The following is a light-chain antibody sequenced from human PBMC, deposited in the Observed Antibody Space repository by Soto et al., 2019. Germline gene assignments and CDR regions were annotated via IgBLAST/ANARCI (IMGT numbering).Light chain of an antibody. CDR1: QSISSW. CDR2: KAS. CDR3: QQYNTYPYT. Sequence: DIPLTQSPSTLSASVGDRVTITCRASQSISSWLAWYQQKPGKAPKLLIYKASSLEGGVPSRFSGSGSGTEFTLTIGSLQPDDFATYFCQQYNTYPYTFGQGTKLEIK. V-gene: IGKV1-5*03. J-gene: IGKJ2*01.